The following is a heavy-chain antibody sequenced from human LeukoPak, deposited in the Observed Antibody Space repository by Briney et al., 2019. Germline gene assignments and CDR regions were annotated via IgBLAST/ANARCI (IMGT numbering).Heavy chain of an antibody. J-gene: IGHJ4*02. D-gene: IGHD1-1*01. CDR1: GFTFSKYW. CDR2: IKQDGSEH. Sequence: GSLRLSCAASGFTFSKYWRSWVRPAPGKGLEWVGNIKQDGSEHYYVDSMRGRFTISRDNAKNSPYLQMSSLRAEDTAVYYCARSTAGLDYWGQGTLVTVSS. V-gene: IGHV3-7*01. CDR3: ARSTAGLDY.